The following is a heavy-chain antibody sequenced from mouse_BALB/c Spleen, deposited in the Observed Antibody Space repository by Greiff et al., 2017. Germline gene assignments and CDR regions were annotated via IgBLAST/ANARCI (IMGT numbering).Heavy chain of an antibody. J-gene: IGHJ4*01. CDR1: GFTFSSFG. D-gene: IGHD2-3*01. V-gene: IGHV5-17*02. Sequence: EVKVVESGGGLVQPGGSRKLSCAASGFTFSSFGMHWVRQAPEKGLEWVAYISSGSSTIYYADTVKGRFTISRDNPKNTLFLQMTSLRSEDTAMYYCARYYDGYPYAMDYWGQGTSVTVSS. CDR2: ISSGSSTI. CDR3: ARYYDGYPYAMDY.